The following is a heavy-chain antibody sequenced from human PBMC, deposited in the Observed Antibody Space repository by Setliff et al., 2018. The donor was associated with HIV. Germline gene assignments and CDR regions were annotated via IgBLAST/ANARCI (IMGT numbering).Heavy chain of an antibody. D-gene: IGHD3-10*01. J-gene: IGHJ6*02. CDR2: INHSGRT. CDR1: GGSFSGYH. Sequence: SETLSLTCAVYGGSFSGYHWNWIRQPPGKGLEWIGEINHSGRTNYNPSLKSRVTISVDTSKNQFSLKLRSVTAADTAVYHCARARYIVIRGDAGMDVWGPGTTVTVSS. V-gene: IGHV4-34*01. CDR3: ARARYIVIRGDAGMDV.